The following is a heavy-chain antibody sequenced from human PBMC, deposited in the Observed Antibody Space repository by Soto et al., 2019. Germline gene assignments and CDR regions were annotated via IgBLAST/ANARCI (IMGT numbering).Heavy chain of an antibody. CDR3: ARCDFWSGSNADYYGMDV. J-gene: IGHJ6*02. Sequence: GESLKISCKGSGYSFTSYWISWVRQMPGKGLEWMGRIDPSDSYTNYSPSFQGHVTISADKSISTAYLQWSSLKASDTAMYYCARCDFWSGSNADYYGMDVWGQGTTVTVSS. D-gene: IGHD3-3*01. CDR2: IDPSDSYT. V-gene: IGHV5-10-1*01. CDR1: GYSFTSYW.